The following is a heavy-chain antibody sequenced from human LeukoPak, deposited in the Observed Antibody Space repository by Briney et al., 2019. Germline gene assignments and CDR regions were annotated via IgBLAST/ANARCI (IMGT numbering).Heavy chain of an antibody. CDR3: ARLVYGSGIDY. J-gene: IGHJ4*02. CDR2: INHSGST. CDR1: GGSFSGYY. Sequence: PSETLSLTCAVYGGSFSGYYRSWIRQPPGKGLEWIGEINHSGSTNYNPSLKSRVTISVDTSKNQFSLKLSSVTAADTAVYYCARLVYGSGIDYRGQGTLVTVSS. D-gene: IGHD3-10*01. V-gene: IGHV4-34*01.